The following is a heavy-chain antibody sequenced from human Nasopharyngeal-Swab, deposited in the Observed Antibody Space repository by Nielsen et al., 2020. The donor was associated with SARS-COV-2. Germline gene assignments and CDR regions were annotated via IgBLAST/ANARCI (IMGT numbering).Heavy chain of an antibody. CDR3: AKDGPEGITFGGVIVDEAGNYGMDV. Sequence: GGSLRLSCAASGFTFSSYGMHLVRQAPGKGLEWVAVISYDGSNKYYADSVKGRFTISRDNSKNTLYLQMNSLRAEDTAVYYRAKDGPEGITFGGVIVDEAGNYGMDVWGQGTTVTVSS. V-gene: IGHV3-30*18. D-gene: IGHD3-16*02. J-gene: IGHJ6*02. CDR2: ISYDGSNK. CDR1: GFTFSSYG.